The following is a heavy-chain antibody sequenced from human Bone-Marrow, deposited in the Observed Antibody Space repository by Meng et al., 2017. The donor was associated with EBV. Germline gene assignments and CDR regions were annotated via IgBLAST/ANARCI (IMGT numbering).Heavy chain of an antibody. J-gene: IGHJ5*02. V-gene: IGHV4-39*01. D-gene: IGHD6-19*01. Sequence: LPRRESGPGQVKPSETLPLACTVSGDSISSFYYWGWIRQPPGRGLEWIGSVHYTGSTYYSPSLKSRVTVSVDTSKNRFSLRLTSVTAADTAVYYCARPFPSWQSPRLDPFGAWGQGTLVTVSS. CDR3: ARPFPSWQSPRLDPFGA. CDR1: GDSISSFYY. CDR2: VHYTGST.